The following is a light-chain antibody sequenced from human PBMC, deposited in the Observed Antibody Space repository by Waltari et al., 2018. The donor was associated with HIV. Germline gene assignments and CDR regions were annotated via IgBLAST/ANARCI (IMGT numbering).Light chain of an antibody. Sequence: QSVVTQPPSASGTPGQRVTISCSGSSSNVGRNSVNWYQQLPGTSPKLLIYSDYHRPSGVPDRFSASKSGTSASLAIGGLQSDDEADYYCATWDDSLNGPVFGTGTKVTVL. J-gene: IGLJ1*01. CDR1: SSNVGRNS. CDR2: SDY. V-gene: IGLV1-44*01. CDR3: ATWDDSLNGPV.